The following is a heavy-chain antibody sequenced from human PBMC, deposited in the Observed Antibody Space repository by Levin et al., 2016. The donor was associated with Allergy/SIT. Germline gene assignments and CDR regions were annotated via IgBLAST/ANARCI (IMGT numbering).Heavy chain of an antibody. J-gene: IGHJ4*02. V-gene: IGHV1-18*01. D-gene: IGHD4-17*01. CDR2: ISAYNGNT. Sequence: WVRQAPGQGLEWMGWISAYNGNTNYAQKLQGRVTMTTDTSTSTAYMELRSLRSEDTAVYYCARDSYGDYGSLMGYWGQGTLVTVSS. CDR3: ARDSYGDYGSLMGY.